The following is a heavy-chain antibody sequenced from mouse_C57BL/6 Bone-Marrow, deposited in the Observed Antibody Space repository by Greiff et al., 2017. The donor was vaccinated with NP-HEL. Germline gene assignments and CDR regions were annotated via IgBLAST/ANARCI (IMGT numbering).Heavy chain of an antibody. Sequence: QVQLQQPGAALVKPGASVTLSCTASGYTFTSSWLQWVKQRPGQGLEWIGELDPSASYTNYNPKFKGKATLTVDTSSSTAYMQLSSLTSEDSAVYYCASLEYDWAWFAYWGQGTLVTVSA. V-gene: IGHV1-50*01. CDR3: ASLEYDWAWFAY. D-gene: IGHD2-10*02. J-gene: IGHJ3*01. CDR1: GYTFTSSW. CDR2: LDPSASYT.